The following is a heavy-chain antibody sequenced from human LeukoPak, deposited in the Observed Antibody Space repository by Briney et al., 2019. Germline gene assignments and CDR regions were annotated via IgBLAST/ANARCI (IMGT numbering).Heavy chain of an antibody. CDR3: ARVDSTSPHELDY. V-gene: IGHV1-46*01. CDR2: ITPSGGI. CDR1: GYTFSNYD. D-gene: IGHD3-22*01. J-gene: IGHJ4*02. Sequence: ASVKVSCKASGYTFSNYDMNWVRQAPGQGLEWMGMITPSGGISYAQKFQGRVTMTRDMSTNTVYMELSSLRSEDTAVYYCARVDSTSPHELDYWGQGTLVTVSS.